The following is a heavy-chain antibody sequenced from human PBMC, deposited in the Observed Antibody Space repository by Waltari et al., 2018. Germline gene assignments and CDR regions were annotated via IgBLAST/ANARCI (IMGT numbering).Heavy chain of an antibody. J-gene: IGHJ4*02. V-gene: IGHV4-59*01. Sequence: QVQLQESGPGLVKPSETLSLTCTVPGGPLKTYYWSWLRQPPGKGLEWIGYPSDTGSTNYNPSLKSRVTISVDTSKNQFSLKLSSVTAADTAVYYCARGSSSGWYGYFDYWGQGTRVTVSS. CDR1: GGPLKTYY. CDR2: PSDTGST. D-gene: IGHD6-13*01. CDR3: ARGSSSGWYGYFDY.